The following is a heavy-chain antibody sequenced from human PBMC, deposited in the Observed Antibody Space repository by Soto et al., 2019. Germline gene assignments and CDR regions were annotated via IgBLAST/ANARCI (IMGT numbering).Heavy chain of an antibody. Sequence: QLQLQESGSGLVKPSQTLSLTCAVSGGSISSGGYSWSWIRQPPGKGLEWIGYIYHSGSTYYNPSLKSRAALSVDRSKNQFSLKLSSVTAADTAVYYCARAGGLGAVAADYWGQGTLVTVSS. J-gene: IGHJ4*02. V-gene: IGHV4-30-2*01. CDR2: IYHSGST. CDR3: ARAGGLGAVAADY. D-gene: IGHD6-19*01. CDR1: GGSISSGGYS.